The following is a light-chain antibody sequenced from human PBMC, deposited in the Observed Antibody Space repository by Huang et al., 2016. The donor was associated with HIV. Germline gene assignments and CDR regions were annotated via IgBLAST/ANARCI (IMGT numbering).Light chain of an antibody. CDR2: AAS. V-gene: IGKV1-39*01. CDR3: QQSYSTPIT. Sequence: DIQMTQSPSSLSASVGDRVTITCRASQSISTYLNWYQQKPGKAPKLLIYAASSLQSGVPSGCSGSGSGTDFTLTISSLQPEDFATYYCQQSYSTPITFGQGTRLEIK. J-gene: IGKJ5*01. CDR1: QSISTY.